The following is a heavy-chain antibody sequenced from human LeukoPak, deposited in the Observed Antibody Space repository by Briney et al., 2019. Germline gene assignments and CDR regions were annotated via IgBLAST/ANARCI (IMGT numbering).Heavy chain of an antibody. J-gene: IGHJ3*02. D-gene: IGHD6-19*01. CDR1: GGSISSGDYY. Sequence: ASQTLSLTCTVSGGSISSGDYYWSWIRQPPGKGLEWIGYIYYSGSTYYNPSLKSRVTISVDTSKNQFSLKLSSVTAADTAVYYCARDRKRSSGWRHDAFDIWGQGTMVTVSS. CDR3: ARDRKRSSGWRHDAFDI. CDR2: IYYSGST. V-gene: IGHV4-30-4*01.